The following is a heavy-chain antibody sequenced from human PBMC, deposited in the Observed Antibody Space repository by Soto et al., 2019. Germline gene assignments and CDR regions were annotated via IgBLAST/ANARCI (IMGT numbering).Heavy chain of an antibody. CDR2: IYYSGST. CDR3: AREGSGDYYYMDV. V-gene: IGHV4-59*01. CDR1: GGSISSYY. D-gene: IGHD4-17*01. Sequence: SETLSLTCTVSGGSISSYYWSWIRQPPGKGLEWIGYIYYSGSTNYNPSLKSRVTISVDTSKNQFSLKLSSVTAADTAVYYCAREGSGDYYYMDVWGKGTTVTVSS. J-gene: IGHJ6*03.